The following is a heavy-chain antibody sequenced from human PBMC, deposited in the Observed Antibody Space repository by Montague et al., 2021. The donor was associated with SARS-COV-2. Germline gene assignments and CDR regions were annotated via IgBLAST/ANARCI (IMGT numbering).Heavy chain of an antibody. D-gene: IGHD2-15*01. V-gene: IGHV4-34*01. CDR3: VRERECSGGSCYGPDDDAFDI. CDR2: ISDIGST. J-gene: IGHJ3*02. CDR1: GGSFNGYY. Sequence: SETLSLTCAVDGGSFNGYYWNWIRQPPGKGLEWIGEISDIGSTTYNPSLESRLTTSVDRSKNQFSLRLTSVTAADTAVYYCVRERECSGGSCYGPDDDAFDIWGQGTVVTVSS.